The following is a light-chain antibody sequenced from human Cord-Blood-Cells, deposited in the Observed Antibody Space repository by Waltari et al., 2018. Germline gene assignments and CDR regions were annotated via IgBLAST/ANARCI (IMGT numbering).Light chain of an antibody. CDR3: QQYYSTPYT. Sequence: DIVMTQSPDYLDVSLGERATINCKSSQSVLYSSNNKNYLAWYQQKPGQPPKLLIYWPSTGESGVPDLFSGSGSGTDFTLTISILQAEDVAVYYCQQYYSTPYTFGQGTKLEIK. J-gene: IGKJ2*01. CDR1: QSVLYSSNNKNY. V-gene: IGKV4-1*01. CDR2: WPS.